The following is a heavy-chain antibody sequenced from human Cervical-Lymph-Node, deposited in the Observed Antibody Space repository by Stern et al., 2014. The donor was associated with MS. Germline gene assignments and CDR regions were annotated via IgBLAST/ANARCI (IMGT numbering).Heavy chain of an antibody. Sequence: QVQLQESGPGLVKPSQTLSLTCTVSGGSISSGSYYWSWIRQPAGKGLEGIGRIYTSGSTNYNPSLTSRVTISVATSKNQFPLTMSSVTAADTAVYYCARVGATTGYYYYGMDVWGQGTTVTVSS. CDR1: GGSISSGSYY. CDR2: IYTSGST. J-gene: IGHJ6*02. D-gene: IGHD1-26*01. CDR3: ARVGATTGYYYYGMDV. V-gene: IGHV4-61*02.